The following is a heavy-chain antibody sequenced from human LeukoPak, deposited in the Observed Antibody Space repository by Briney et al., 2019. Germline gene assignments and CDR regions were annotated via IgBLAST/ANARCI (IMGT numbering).Heavy chain of an antibody. Sequence: SETLSLTCTVSGGSISSYYWSWIRQPPGKGLEWIGYIYYSGSTNYNPSLKSRVTISVDTSKNQFSLKLSSVTAADTAVYYCARSRWLPRFDFDLWGRGTLVTVSS. V-gene: IGHV4-59*01. J-gene: IGHJ2*01. CDR3: ARSRWLPRFDFDL. D-gene: IGHD5-24*01. CDR2: IYYSGST. CDR1: GGSISSYY.